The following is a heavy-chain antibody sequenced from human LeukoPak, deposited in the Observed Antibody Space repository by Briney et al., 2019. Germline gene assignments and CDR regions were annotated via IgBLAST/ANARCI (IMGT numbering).Heavy chain of an antibody. CDR2: INPGDSDT. CDR1: GYSFTNYW. J-gene: IGHJ4*02. V-gene: IGHV5-51*01. D-gene: IGHD6-19*01. Sequence: GESLKTSCKGSGYSFTNYWIGWVRQMPGKGLEWMGIINPGDSDTRYRPSFKGQVTISADKSISTAYLQWNSLKASDTAMYYCARRQITVAGDFDYWGQGTLVTVTS. CDR3: ARRQITVAGDFDY.